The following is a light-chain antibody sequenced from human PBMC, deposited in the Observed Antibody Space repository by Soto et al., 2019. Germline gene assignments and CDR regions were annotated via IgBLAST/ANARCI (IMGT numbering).Light chain of an antibody. CDR1: RSVSSN. Sequence: EIVMTQSPATLSVSPGERATLSYRASRSVSSNLAWYQQIPGQAPRLLIYGASARATGIPARFSGSGSGTEFTLTISSLQSEDFAVYYCQQYSSWPPYTFGQGTKLEIK. CDR2: GAS. J-gene: IGKJ2*01. V-gene: IGKV3-15*01. CDR3: QQYSSWPPYT.